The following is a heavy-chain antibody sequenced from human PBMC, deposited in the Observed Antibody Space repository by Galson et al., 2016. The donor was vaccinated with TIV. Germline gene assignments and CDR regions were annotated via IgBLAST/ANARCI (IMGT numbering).Heavy chain of an antibody. CDR3: ARSASAGSGCVDP. D-gene: IGHD3-10*01. CDR1: GYSFTNYW. CDR2: IDSRDSYT. J-gene: IGHJ5*02. V-gene: IGHV5-10-1*01. Sequence: QSGAEVKKPGESLRISCKTSGYSFTNYWITWVRQMPGKGLEWMGRIDSRDSYTNYSPTFEGPVTISTDKSISTAYLQCTSLKASDSAIYYCARSASAGSGCVDPWGQGTLVTVSS.